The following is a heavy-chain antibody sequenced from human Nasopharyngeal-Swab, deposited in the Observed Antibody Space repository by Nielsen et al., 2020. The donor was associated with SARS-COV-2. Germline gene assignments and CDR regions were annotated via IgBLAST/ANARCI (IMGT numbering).Heavy chain of an antibody. D-gene: IGHD3-16*02. CDR3: ARNPVDYDYVWGSYRYRTFDY. CDR1: GGTFSSYA. V-gene: IGHV1-69*06. Sequence: QVSCKASGGTFSSYAISWVRQAPGQGLEWMGGIIPIFGTANYAQKFQGRVTITADKSTSTAYMELSSLRSEDTAVYYCARNPVDYDYVWGSYRYRTFDYWGQGTLVTVSS. CDR2: IIPIFGTA. J-gene: IGHJ4*02.